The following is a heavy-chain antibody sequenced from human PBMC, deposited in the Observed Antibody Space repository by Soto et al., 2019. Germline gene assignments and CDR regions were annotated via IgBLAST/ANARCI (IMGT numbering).Heavy chain of an antibody. V-gene: IGHV4-34*01. D-gene: IGHD6-13*01. CDR2: INHSGST. CDR3: ARGGAVKAAAAPYYYYYMDV. Sequence: SETLSLTCAVYGGSFSGYYWSWIRQPPGKGLEWIGEINHSGSTNYNPSLKSRVTISVDTSKNQFSLKLSSVTAADTAVYYCARGGAVKAAAAPYYYYYMDVWGKGTTVTVSS. CDR1: GGSFSGYY. J-gene: IGHJ6*03.